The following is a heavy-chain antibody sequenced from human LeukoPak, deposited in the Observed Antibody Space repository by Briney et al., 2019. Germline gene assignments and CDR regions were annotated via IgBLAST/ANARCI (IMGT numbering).Heavy chain of an antibody. Sequence: SETLSLTCTVSGGSISSYYWSWIRQPPGKGLEWIGYIYYSGSTNYNPSLKSRVTISVDTSKNQFSLKLSSVTAADTAVYYCARLGVGDIDDAFDIWGQGTVVTVSS. CDR3: ARLGVGDIDDAFDI. D-gene: IGHD3-16*02. CDR1: GGSISSYY. CDR2: IYYSGST. J-gene: IGHJ3*02. V-gene: IGHV4-59*08.